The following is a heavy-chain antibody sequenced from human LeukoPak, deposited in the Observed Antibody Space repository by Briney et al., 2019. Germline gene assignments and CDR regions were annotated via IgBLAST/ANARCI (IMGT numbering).Heavy chain of an antibody. CDR3: AKNGGAHGMDV. D-gene: IGHD3-16*01. V-gene: IGHV3-7*02. J-gene: IGHJ6*02. CDR1: GFTFSSIW. Sequence: GGSLRVSCATSGFTFSSIWMSWVRQAPGKGLEWVANIKHDGRETNYVDSVKGRFTISRDNAKNSLHLQMNSLRVEDTAVYYCAKNGGAHGMDVWGQGTIVTVSS. CDR2: IKHDGRET.